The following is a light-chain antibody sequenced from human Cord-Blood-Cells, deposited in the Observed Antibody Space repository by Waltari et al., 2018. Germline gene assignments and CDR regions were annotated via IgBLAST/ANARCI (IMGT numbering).Light chain of an antibody. CDR2: SNN. V-gene: IGLV1-44*01. CDR1: SSNIGSNT. CDR3: AAWDDSLNGWV. Sequence: QSVLTQPPSASGTPGQRVTISCSGSSSNIGSNTVNWYQQLPGTAPKLLIYSNNQRPSGVADRFSGSKSGTSASLAISGLQSEDETEYYCAAWDDSLNGWVFGGGTKLTVL. J-gene: IGLJ3*02.